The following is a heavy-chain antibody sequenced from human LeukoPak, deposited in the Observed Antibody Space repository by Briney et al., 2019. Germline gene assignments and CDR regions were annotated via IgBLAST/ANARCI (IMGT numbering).Heavy chain of an antibody. CDR1: GDSISSSNCY. V-gene: IGHV4-39*07. CDR3: ASTLRGKNWFDP. Sequence: SETLSLTCTVSGDSISSSNCYWGWIRQPPGKGLEWIGSIYFSGGTYYNASLKSRVTISVDTSKNQFSLRLTSVTAADTAMYYCASTLRGKNWFDPWGQGTLVTVSS. CDR2: IYFSGGT. D-gene: IGHD3-10*01. J-gene: IGHJ5*02.